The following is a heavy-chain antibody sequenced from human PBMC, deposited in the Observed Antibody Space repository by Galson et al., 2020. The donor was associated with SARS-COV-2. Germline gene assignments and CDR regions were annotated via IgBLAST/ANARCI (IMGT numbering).Heavy chain of an antibody. J-gene: IGHJ6*02. CDR1: GFTFSSYA. Sequence: GGSLRLSCAASGFTFSSYAMHWVRQAPGKGLEWVATISYVGGNKFYADSVKGRFTISRDNSKNTLYLQMNSLRAEDTAVFYCAREGKAVTGLRGLADYYAMDVWGQGTTVTVSS. CDR3: AREGKAVTGLRGLADYYAMDV. D-gene: IGHD6-19*01. V-gene: IGHV3-30-3*01. CDR2: ISYVGGNK.